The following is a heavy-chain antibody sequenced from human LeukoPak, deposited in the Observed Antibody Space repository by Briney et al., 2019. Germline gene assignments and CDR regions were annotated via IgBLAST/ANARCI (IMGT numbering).Heavy chain of an antibody. CDR1: GFTFNTYS. CDR3: ARNYDFWSGYYTGFDY. J-gene: IGHJ4*02. D-gene: IGHD3-3*01. CDR2: ITSSSYK. V-gene: IGHV3-21*01. Sequence: GGSLRLSCAASGFTFNTYSMNWVRQAPGKGLEWVSSITSSSYKYYADSVKGRFAISRDNAKNSLFLQMNSLRAEDTAVYYCARNYDFWSGYYTGFDYWGQGTLVTVSS.